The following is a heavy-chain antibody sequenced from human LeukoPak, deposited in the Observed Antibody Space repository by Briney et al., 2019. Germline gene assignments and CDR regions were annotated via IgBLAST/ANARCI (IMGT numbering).Heavy chain of an antibody. CDR2: ISGSGGST. Sequence: AGSLRLSCAASGFTFTSYSMNWVRRAPGKGLEWVSAISGSGGSTYYADSVKGRFTISRDNSKNTLYLQMNSLRAEDTAVYYCAKDSEIAARPADFQHWGQGTLVTVSS. CDR1: GFTFTSYS. D-gene: IGHD6-6*01. V-gene: IGHV3-23*01. J-gene: IGHJ1*01. CDR3: AKDSEIAARPADFQH.